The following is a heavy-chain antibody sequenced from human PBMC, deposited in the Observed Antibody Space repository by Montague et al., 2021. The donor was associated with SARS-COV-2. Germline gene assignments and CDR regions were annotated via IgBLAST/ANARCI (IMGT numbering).Heavy chain of an antibody. V-gene: IGHV4-59*01. CDR3: ARLPSSWDYYYYYGLDV. CDR1: GGSISSYY. Sequence: SETLSLTCTVSGGSISSYYWSWIRQPPGKGLEWIEYIYYSGSATYNPSLKSRLTMSVHTSENQLSLKLSSVTAADTAVYYCARLPSSWDYYYYYGLDVWGQGTTVTVSS. J-gene: IGHJ6*02. D-gene: IGHD6-13*01. CDR2: IYYSGSA.